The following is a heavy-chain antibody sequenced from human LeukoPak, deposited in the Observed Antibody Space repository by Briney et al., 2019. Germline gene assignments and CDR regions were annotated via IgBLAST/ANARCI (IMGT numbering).Heavy chain of an antibody. V-gene: IGHV4-34*01. CDR2: INHSGST. CDR1: GGSFSGYY. Sequence: SETLSLTCAVYGGSFSGYYWSWIRQPPGKGLEWIGEINHSGSTNYNPSLKSRVTISVDTSKNQFSLKLSSVTAADTAVYYCARGITMVRGVIIKPLDYWGQGTPVTVSS. J-gene: IGHJ4*02. D-gene: IGHD3-10*01. CDR3: ARGITMVRGVIIKPLDY.